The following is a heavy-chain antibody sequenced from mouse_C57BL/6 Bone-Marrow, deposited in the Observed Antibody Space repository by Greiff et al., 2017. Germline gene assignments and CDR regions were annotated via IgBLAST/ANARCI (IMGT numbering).Heavy chain of an antibody. J-gene: IGHJ2*01. CDR2: INPSSGNT. D-gene: IGHD1-1*01. V-gene: IGHV1-4*01. CDR3: ARTTTVMPCYFDY. CDR1: GYTFTSYS. Sequence: QVQLQQSGAELARPGASVKMSCKASGYTFTSYSMHWVKQRPGQGLEWIGYINPSSGNTKYNQKFKDKATVTADKSSSTAYLQLSSLTSENSAVYDCARTTTVMPCYFDYWGQGTTLTVSS.